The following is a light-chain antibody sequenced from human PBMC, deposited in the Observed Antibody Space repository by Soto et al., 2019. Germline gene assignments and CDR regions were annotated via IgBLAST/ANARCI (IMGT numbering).Light chain of an antibody. Sequence: SALTQPASVSGSPGQSITISGTGTSSDVGGYKYVSWYQLHPGKAPKLMIYEVSNRPSGISNRFSASKSGNTASLTISGLQAEDEADYYCFSYTSSAAYVFGSGTKVTVL. V-gene: IGLV2-14*01. CDR3: FSYTSSAAYV. CDR1: SSDVGGYKY. J-gene: IGLJ1*01. CDR2: EVS.